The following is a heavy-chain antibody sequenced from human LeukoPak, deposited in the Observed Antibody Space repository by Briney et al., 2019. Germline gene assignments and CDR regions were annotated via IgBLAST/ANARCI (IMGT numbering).Heavy chain of an antibody. CDR3: ARGRYYYDSSGYHYSFDY. Sequence: PSETLSLTCTVSGGSISSYYWSWIRQPPGKGLEWIGYIYYSGSTNYNPSLKSRVTISVDTSKNQFSLKLSSVTAADTAVYYCARGRYYYDSSGYHYSFDYWGQGTLVTASS. V-gene: IGHV4-59*01. D-gene: IGHD3-22*01. CDR1: GGSISSYY. CDR2: IYYSGST. J-gene: IGHJ4*02.